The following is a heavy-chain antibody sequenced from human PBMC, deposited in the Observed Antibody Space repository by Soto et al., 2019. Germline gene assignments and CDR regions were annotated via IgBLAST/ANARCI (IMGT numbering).Heavy chain of an antibody. Sequence: SLRLSCAASGFTFSNYGMHWVRQAPGKGLEWVAFISDDGSNKYYADSMKGRFTMSRDNSKRTLYLQMSSLRVEDTAVYYCTKRRNVLRFLEWSSGMEVWGQGTTVTVS. CDR1: GFTFSNYG. CDR2: ISDDGSNK. CDR3: TKRRNVLRFLEWSSGMEV. V-gene: IGHV3-30*18. D-gene: IGHD3-3*01. J-gene: IGHJ6*02.